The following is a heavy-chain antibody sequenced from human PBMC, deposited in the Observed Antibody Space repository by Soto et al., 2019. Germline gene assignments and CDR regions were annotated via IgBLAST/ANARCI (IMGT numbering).Heavy chain of an antibody. CDR1: GFTFSDYY. Sequence: GGSLRLSCAASGFTFSDYYMSWIRQAPGKGLEWVSYISSSGSTIYYADSVKGRFTISRDNAKNSLYLQMNSLRAEDTAVYYFARATMNLLTGYSTRGYYFDYWGQGTLVTVSS. D-gene: IGHD3-9*01. CDR2: ISSSGSTI. CDR3: ARATMNLLTGYSTRGYYFDY. V-gene: IGHV3-11*01. J-gene: IGHJ4*02.